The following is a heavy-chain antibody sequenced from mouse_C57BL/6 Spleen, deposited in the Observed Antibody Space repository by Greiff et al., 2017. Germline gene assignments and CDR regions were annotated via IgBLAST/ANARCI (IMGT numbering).Heavy chain of an antibody. V-gene: IGHV1-74*01. J-gene: IGHJ3*01. D-gene: IGHD1-1*01. CDR2: IHPSDSDT. CDR3: AISGNYDGSRGTWFAY. Sequence: QVQLQQPGAELVKPGASVKVSCKASGYTFTSYWMHWVKQRPGQGLEWIGRIHPSDSDTNYNQKFKGKATLTVDKSSSTAYMQLSSLTSEDSAVYYCAISGNYDGSRGTWFAYWGQGTLVTVSA. CDR1: GYTFTSYW.